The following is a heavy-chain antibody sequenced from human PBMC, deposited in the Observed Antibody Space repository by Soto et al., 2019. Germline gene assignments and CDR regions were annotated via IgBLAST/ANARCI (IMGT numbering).Heavy chain of an antibody. CDR1: GYSFTSYW. CDR3: ARHKGYDFWSGYYPKGWFDP. J-gene: IGHJ5*02. D-gene: IGHD3-3*01. Sequence: GESLKISCKGSGYSFTSYWIGWVRQMPGKGLELMGIIYPGDSDTRYSPSFQGQVTISADKSISTAYLQWSSLKASDTAMYYCARHKGYDFWSGYYPKGWFDPWGQGTLVTVSS. V-gene: IGHV5-51*01. CDR2: IYPGDSDT.